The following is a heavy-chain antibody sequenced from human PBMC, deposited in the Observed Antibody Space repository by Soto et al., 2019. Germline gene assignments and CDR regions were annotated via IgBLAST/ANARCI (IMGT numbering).Heavy chain of an antibody. D-gene: IGHD4-17*01. Sequence: VQLVEPGGGLVKPGGSLRLSCAASRFTFSDYYMSWIRQAPGKGLEWVAYISNSAGTMYYADSVKGRFSISRDNAKNSLFLQMNSLRAEDTAVYYCARGNGDYRYYYYMDVWGKGTTVTVSS. CDR2: ISNSAGTM. J-gene: IGHJ6*03. V-gene: IGHV3-11*01. CDR1: RFTFSDYY. CDR3: ARGNGDYRYYYYMDV.